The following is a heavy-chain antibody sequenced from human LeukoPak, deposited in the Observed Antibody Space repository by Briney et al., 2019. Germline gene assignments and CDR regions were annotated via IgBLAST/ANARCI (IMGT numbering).Heavy chain of an antibody. CDR3: AKDLGDVLGHAPLDY. V-gene: IGHV3-23*01. CDR2: ISGSGGST. Sequence: PGGSLRLSCAASGFTFSSYAMSWVRQAPGKGLEWVSAISGSGGSTYYADSVKGRFTISRDNSKNTLYLQMNSLRAEDTAVYYCAKDLGDVLGHAPLDYWGQGTLVTVSS. J-gene: IGHJ4*02. CDR1: GFTFSSYA. D-gene: IGHD3-16*01.